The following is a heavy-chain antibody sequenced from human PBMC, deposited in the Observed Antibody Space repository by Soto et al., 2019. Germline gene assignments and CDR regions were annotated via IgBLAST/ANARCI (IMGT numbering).Heavy chain of an antibody. Sequence: PGGSLRLSCAASGFRFSNYGMHWVRQPPGKGLEWVAGICDDGSNKYYEDSVKGRFTISRDNSRNILYLELNSLRAEDTAVYYCVRAPQRRGYGGHFFYPWGQETRVT. CDR3: VRAPQRRGYGGHFFYP. V-gene: IGHV3-33*01. CDR2: ICDDGSNK. D-gene: IGHD5-18*01. J-gene: IGHJ5*02. CDR1: GFRFSNYG.